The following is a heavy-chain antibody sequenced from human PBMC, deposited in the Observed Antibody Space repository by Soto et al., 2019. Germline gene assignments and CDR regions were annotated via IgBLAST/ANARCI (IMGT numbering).Heavy chain of an antibody. Sequence: QVQLVQSGAEVKKPGAAVKVSCKASGYTFSGSYMHWVRQAPGQGLEWMGMINPSDSSARLAQKFQGRVTMTVDTSTSTVYMQLSGLRSEDAAVYYCARNPYDYDALTGGYLYYMDVWGKGTTVTVSS. CDR2: INPSDSSA. J-gene: IGHJ6*03. D-gene: IGHD3-9*01. V-gene: IGHV1-46*03. CDR3: ARNPYDYDALTGGYLYYMDV. CDR1: GYTFSGSY.